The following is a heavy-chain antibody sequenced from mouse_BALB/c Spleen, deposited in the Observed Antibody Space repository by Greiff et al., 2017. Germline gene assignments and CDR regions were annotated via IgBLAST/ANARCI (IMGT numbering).Heavy chain of an antibody. Sequence: ESGPGLLKPSQSLSLTCSVTGYSITSGYYWNWIRQFPGNKLEWMGYISYDGSNNYNPSLKNRISITRDTSKNQFFLKLNSVTTEDTATYYCASDGYYVGYAMDYWGQGTSVTVSS. V-gene: IGHV3-6*02. D-gene: IGHD2-3*01. CDR2: ISYDGSN. CDR1: GYSITSGYY. J-gene: IGHJ4*01. CDR3: ASDGYYVGYAMDY.